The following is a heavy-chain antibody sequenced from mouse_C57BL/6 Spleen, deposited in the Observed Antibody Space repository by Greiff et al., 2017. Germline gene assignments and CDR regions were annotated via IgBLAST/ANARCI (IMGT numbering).Heavy chain of an antibody. D-gene: IGHD1-1*01. CDR2: IYPGSGST. CDR1: GYTFTSYW. J-gene: IGHJ2*01. CDR3: ARGITTVEDYFDY. Sequence: QVQLQQSGAELVKPGASVKMSCKASGYTFTSYWITWVKQRPGQGLEWIGDIYPGSGSTNYNEKFKSKATLTVDTSSSTAYMQLSSLTSEDSAVYYCARGITTVEDYFDYWGQGTTLTVSS. V-gene: IGHV1-55*01.